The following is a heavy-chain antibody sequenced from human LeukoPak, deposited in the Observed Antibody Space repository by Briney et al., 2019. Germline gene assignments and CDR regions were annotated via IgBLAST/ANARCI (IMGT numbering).Heavy chain of an antibody. J-gene: IGHJ6*04. D-gene: IGHD2-15*01. CDR2: FYSGGAT. CDR1: GFIVSANY. V-gene: IGHV3-53*01. CDR3: AGGRGLDV. Sequence: GGSLRLSCAASGFIVSANYMSWVRQTPGKGLEWVSIFYSGGATFYVDSVKGRFTISRDNSKNMLYLQMNSLSAEDTAVYYCAGGRGLDVWGKGTTVTVPS.